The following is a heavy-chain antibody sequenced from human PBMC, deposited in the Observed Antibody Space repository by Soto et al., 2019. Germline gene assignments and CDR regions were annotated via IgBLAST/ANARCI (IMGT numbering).Heavy chain of an antibody. D-gene: IGHD3-10*01. CDR1: GFTFSSYS. J-gene: IGHJ4*02. Sequence: LRLSCVASGFTFSSYSMSWVRQAPGKGLEWVSGFRSSGDDGTTYYADSVKGRFTISRDNSKNTLFLQMNSLRAEDTAIYYCAKKVNSGPGSQYFDYWGQGTLVTVSS. CDR3: AKKVNSGPGSQYFDY. V-gene: IGHV3-23*01. CDR2: FRSSGDDGTT.